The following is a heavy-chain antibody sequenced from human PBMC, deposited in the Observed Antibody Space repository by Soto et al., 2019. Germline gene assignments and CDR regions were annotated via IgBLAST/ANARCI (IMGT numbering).Heavy chain of an antibody. CDR2: ISGSGGST. D-gene: IGHD3-3*01. Sequence: HPGGSLRLSCAASGFTFSSYAMSWVRQAPGKGLEWVSAISGSGGSTYYADSVKGRFTISRDNSKNTLYLQMNSLRAEDTAVYYCAKGVSVIFGVVITFDYWGQGTLVTVSS. V-gene: IGHV3-23*01. J-gene: IGHJ4*02. CDR1: GFTFSSYA. CDR3: AKGVSVIFGVVITFDY.